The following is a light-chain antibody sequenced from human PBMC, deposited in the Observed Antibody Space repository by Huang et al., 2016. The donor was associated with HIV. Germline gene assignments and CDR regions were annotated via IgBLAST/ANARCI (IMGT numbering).Light chain of an antibody. Sequence: EVVLTQSPGTLSLSPGERATLSCRASQTISSNYFAWYQQKPGQAPRLLIYGTSNRATGIPDMFSGSGSGTDCTLTISRLEPEDFAVYYCQQYGNSPPYTFGQGTTLDIK. J-gene: IGKJ2*01. CDR2: GTS. V-gene: IGKV3-20*01. CDR1: QTISSNY. CDR3: QQYGNSPPYT.